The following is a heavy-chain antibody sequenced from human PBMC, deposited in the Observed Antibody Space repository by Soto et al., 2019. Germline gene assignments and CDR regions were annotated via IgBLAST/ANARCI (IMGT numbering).Heavy chain of an antibody. J-gene: IGHJ4*02. D-gene: IGHD4-17*01. Sequence: PSETLSLTCAVSGASFGTYYWSWIRQPPGKGLGWIGYIFYSRHLKYNPSLKSRLTISVDPSKNQVVLTMTNMDPVDTATYYCAQRRYGDYDYWGQGTLVTVSS. CDR1: GASFGTYY. CDR2: IFYSRHL. V-gene: IGHV4-59*01. CDR3: AQRRYGDYDY.